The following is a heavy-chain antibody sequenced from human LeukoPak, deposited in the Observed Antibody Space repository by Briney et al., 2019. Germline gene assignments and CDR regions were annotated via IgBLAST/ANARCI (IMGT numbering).Heavy chain of an antibody. CDR2: ISYDGSNK. CDR3: AKDLGPGYCTNGVCWGGFDY. V-gene: IGHV3-30-3*01. J-gene: IGHJ4*02. D-gene: IGHD2-8*01. CDR1: GFTFSSYA. Sequence: GRSLRLSCAASGFTFSSYAMHWVRQAPGKGLEWVAVISYDGSNKYYADSVKGRFTISRDNSKNTLYLQMNSLRAEDTAVYYCAKDLGPGYCTNGVCWGGFDYWGQGTLVTVSS.